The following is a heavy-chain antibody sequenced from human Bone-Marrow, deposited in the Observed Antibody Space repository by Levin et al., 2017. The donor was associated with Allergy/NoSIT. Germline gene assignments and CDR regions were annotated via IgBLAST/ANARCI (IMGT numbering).Heavy chain of an antibody. J-gene: IGHJ4*02. CDR1: GFTFSSYD. D-gene: IGHD3-22*01. Sequence: GESLKISCAASGFTFSSYDMHWVRQATGKGLEWVSAIGTAGDTYYPGSVKGRFTISRENAKNSLYLQMNSLRAGDTAVYYCARDGNYYDSSGYYSLSYYWGQGTLVTVSS. CDR3: ARDGNYYDSSGYYSLSYY. CDR2: IGTAGDT. V-gene: IGHV3-13*01.